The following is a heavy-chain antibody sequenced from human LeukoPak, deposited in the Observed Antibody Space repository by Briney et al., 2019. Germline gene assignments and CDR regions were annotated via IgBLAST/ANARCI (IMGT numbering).Heavy chain of an antibody. D-gene: IGHD3-22*01. Sequence: SETLSLTCTVSGGSISSYYWSWIRQPPGKRLEWIGYIYYSGSTNYNPSLKSRVTISVDTSKNQFSLKLSSVTAADTAVYYCARGTKYYYDSSGYYYVDYWGQGTLVTVSS. CDR3: ARGTKYYYDSSGYYYVDY. J-gene: IGHJ4*02. V-gene: IGHV4-59*01. CDR1: GGSISSYY. CDR2: IYYSGST.